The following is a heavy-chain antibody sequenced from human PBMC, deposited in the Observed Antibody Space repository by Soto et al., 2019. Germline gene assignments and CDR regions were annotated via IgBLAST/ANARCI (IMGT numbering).Heavy chain of an antibody. CDR3: ARGVVPAAMSESSWYNWFDP. CDR1: GGSFSGYY. V-gene: IGHV4-34*01. CDR2: INHSGST. J-gene: IGHJ5*02. D-gene: IGHD2-2*01. Sequence: QVQLQQWGAGLLKPSETLSLTCAVYGGSFSGYYWSWIRQPPGKGLEWIGEINHSGSTNYNPSLKSRVTISVDTSKNQFSLKLSSVTAADTAVYYCARGVVPAAMSESSWYNWFDPWGQGTLVTVSS.